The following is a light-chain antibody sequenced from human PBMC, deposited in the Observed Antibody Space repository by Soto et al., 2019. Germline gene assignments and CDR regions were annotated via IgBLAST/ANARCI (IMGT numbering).Light chain of an antibody. CDR2: DAS. CDR1: QDISNY. V-gene: IGKV1-33*01. Sequence: DIPMTQSPSSLSASVGDRVTITCQASQDISNYLNWYQQKPVKAPKLLIYDASNLETGVPSRFSGSGSGTDFTFTISSLQPEDIATYYCQQYDNLPLTFGGGTKVEIK. J-gene: IGKJ4*01. CDR3: QQYDNLPLT.